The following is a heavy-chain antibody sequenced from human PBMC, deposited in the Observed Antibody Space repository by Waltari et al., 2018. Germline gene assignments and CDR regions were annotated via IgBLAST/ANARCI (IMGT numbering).Heavy chain of an antibody. CDR1: GFTFDSSA. CDR3: ARDYSGGGLDY. Sequence: QEHLVQSGGGVVQPGRSLRLSCAASGFTFDSSAMDWGRQAPGKGLECVSIISYDGIIKLYTNSVKVRFTISMDNSNTILSLQMNSLRAEDTAVYYCARDYSGGGLDYWGQGNLVTVSS. J-gene: IGHJ4*02. V-gene: IGHV3-30*10. CDR2: ISYDGIIK. D-gene: IGHD2-15*01.